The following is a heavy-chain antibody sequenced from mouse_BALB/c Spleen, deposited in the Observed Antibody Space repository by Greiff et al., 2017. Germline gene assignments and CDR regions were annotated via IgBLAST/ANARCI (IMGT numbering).Heavy chain of an antibody. CDR3: ARWGITTALFDY. Sequence: DVQLQESGPGLVKPSQSLSLTCTVTGYSITSDYAWNWIRQFPGNKLEWMGYISYSGSTSYNPSLKSRISITRDTSKNQFFLQLNSVTTEDTATYYCARWGITTALFDYWGQGTTLTVSS. D-gene: IGHD1-2*01. V-gene: IGHV3-2*02. CDR1: GYSITSDYA. CDR2: ISYSGST. J-gene: IGHJ2*01.